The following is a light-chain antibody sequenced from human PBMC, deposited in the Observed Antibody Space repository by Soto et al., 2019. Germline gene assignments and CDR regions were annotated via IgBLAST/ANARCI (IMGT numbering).Light chain of an antibody. CDR1: QSVLFSSNNNNY. Sequence: DIVMTQSPDSLAVSLGARATINCKSSQSVLFSSNNNNYLAWYQQKPGQPPKLLIYWASSRESGVPDRFSGRGSGTDFTLTIISLQAEDVAVYYCQQYSSTTLTFGQGTRVEV. CDR3: QQYSSTTLT. CDR2: WAS. J-gene: IGKJ1*01. V-gene: IGKV4-1*01.